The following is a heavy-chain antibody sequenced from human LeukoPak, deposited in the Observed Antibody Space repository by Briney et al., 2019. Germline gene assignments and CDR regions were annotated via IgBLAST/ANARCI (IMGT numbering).Heavy chain of an antibody. CDR3: ARQGIQLWRGAYDAFDI. D-gene: IGHD5-18*01. CDR1: GGSISSYY. Sequence: KPSKTLSLTCTVSGGSISSYYWSWIRQPPGKGLEWIGYIYYSGSTNYNPSLKSRVTISVDTSKNQFSLKLSSVTAADTAVYYCARQGIQLWRGAYDAFDIWGQGTMVTVSS. CDR2: IYYSGST. J-gene: IGHJ3*02. V-gene: IGHV4-59*08.